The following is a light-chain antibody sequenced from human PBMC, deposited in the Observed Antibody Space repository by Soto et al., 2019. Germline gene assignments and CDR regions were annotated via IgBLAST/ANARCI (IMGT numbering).Light chain of an antibody. J-gene: IGKJ4*01. Sequence: DIQMTQSPSSLSASVGDRVTITCRASQDIRKFLARYQQKAGKAPQVLIYGASTLQSGVPSRFSGSGSGTDFTLTISDLQPEDAATYYCQMCDSAHALTFGGGTKVEIK. CDR3: QMCDSAHALT. CDR1: QDIRKF. V-gene: IGKV1-27*01. CDR2: GAS.